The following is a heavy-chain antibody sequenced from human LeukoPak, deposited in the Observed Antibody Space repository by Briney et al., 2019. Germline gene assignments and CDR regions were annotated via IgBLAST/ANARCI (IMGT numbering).Heavy chain of an antibody. CDR3: VRGSLRLPRSTPGY. J-gene: IGHJ4*02. CDR2: ISSDGSVT. V-gene: IGHV3-74*03. CDR1: GFSFTNYW. Sequence: GGSLRLSCAVSGFSFTNYWMHWVRQDPGKGQVWVSYISSDGSVTKYADSVKGRFTISRDNAVNTLYLQMNSLRVEDTAVYYCVRGSLRLPRSTPGYWGQGTLVTVSS. D-gene: IGHD2-21*02.